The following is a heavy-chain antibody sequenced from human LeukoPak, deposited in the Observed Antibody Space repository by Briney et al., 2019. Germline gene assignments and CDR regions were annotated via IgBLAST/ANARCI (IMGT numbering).Heavy chain of an antibody. CDR3: ASHGDSYYVFSY. CDR2: ISGRGVSA. D-gene: IGHD3-22*01. CDR1: GFNFSNYG. Sequence: GGSLRLSRAASGFNFSNYGMSWVRQAPGKGLEWVSSISGRGVSAYYADSMKGRFTISRGISKNTLFLQVNSLRAEDTAVYYCASHGDSYYVFSYWGQGTLLTVSS. V-gene: IGHV3-23*01. J-gene: IGHJ4*02.